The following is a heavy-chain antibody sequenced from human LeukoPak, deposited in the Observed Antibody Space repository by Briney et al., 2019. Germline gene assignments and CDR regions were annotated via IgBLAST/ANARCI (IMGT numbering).Heavy chain of an antibody. CDR1: GFTFSTYG. V-gene: IGHV3-30*02. D-gene: IGHD2-15*01. CDR2: IRYDGSNK. Sequence: GGSLRLSCAASGFTFSTYGMHWVRQAPGKGLEWVAFIRYDGSNKYYADSVKGRFTISRDNSKNTLYLQMSSLRADDTAVYYCAKGPKGYCSGGSCYYSYHYMDVWGKGTTVTIS. J-gene: IGHJ6*03. CDR3: AKGPKGYCSGGSCYYSYHYMDV.